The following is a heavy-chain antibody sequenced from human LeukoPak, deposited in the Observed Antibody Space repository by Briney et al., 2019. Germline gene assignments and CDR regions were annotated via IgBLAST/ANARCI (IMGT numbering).Heavy chain of an antibody. Sequence: GGSLRLSCAASGFTFSSYSMNWVRQAPGKGLEWFSSISSSSSYIYYADSVKGRFTISRDNAKNSLYLQMNSLRAEDTAVYYCVGGLTTVTTTGTRNDYWGQGALVTVSS. D-gene: IGHD4-17*01. J-gene: IGHJ4*02. CDR3: VGGLTTVTTTGTRNDY. V-gene: IGHV3-21*01. CDR1: GFTFSSYS. CDR2: ISSSSSYI.